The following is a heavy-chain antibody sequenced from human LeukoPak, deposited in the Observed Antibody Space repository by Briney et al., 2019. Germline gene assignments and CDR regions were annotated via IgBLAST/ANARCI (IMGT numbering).Heavy chain of an antibody. V-gene: IGHV3-48*01. CDR3: ARPITMVRGVPSDY. J-gene: IGHJ4*02. CDR2: ISSSSSTI. Sequence: PGGSLRLSCAASGSTFSSYSMNWVRQAPGKGLEWVSYISSSSSTIYYADSVKGRFTISRDNAKNSLYLQMNSLRAEDTAVYYCARPITMVRGVPSDYWGQGTLVTVSS. D-gene: IGHD3-10*01. CDR1: GSTFSSYS.